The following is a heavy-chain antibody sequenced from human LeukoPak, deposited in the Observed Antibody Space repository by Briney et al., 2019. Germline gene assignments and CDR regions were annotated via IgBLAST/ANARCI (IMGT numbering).Heavy chain of an antibody. CDR3: ASPYYDFWSGYYT. CDR2: IIPIFGTA. V-gene: IGHV1-69*05. D-gene: IGHD3-3*01. Sequence: TVKVSCKASGGTFSIYAISWVRQAPGQGLEWMGGIIPIFGTANYAQKFQGRVTITTDESTSTAYMELSSLRSEDTAVYYCASPYYDFWSGYYTWGQGTLVTVSS. CDR1: GGTFSIYA. J-gene: IGHJ4*02.